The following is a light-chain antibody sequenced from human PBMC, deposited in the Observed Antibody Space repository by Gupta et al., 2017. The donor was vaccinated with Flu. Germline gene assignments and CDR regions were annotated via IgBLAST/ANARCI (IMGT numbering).Light chain of an antibody. CDR2: KAS. V-gene: IGKV1-5*03. CDR1: QSISNW. Sequence: PSTLSASVGDRVTITCRASQSISNWLAWLLQKPGKPPKLLIHKASNLESGVPSRFSGRGSGTEFTLTISSLQPDDFATYYCLQYNSYSWTFGQGTRVEIK. CDR3: LQYNSYSWT. J-gene: IGKJ1*01.